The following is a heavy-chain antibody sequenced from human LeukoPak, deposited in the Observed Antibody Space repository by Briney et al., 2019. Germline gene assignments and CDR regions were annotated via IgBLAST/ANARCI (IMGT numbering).Heavy chain of an antibody. J-gene: IGHJ4*02. CDR3: ARDLRYGRFSSGWPFDY. Sequence: SETLSLTCTVSGGSISSYYWSWIRQPPGKGLEWMWRIYISVSASYSPSLKSRVTMSVETSKNQFSLNLSSVTAADTAVYYCARDLRYGRFSSGWPFDYWGQGTLVTVYS. CDR1: GGSISSYY. D-gene: IGHD6-19*01. V-gene: IGHV4-4*07. CDR2: IYISVSA.